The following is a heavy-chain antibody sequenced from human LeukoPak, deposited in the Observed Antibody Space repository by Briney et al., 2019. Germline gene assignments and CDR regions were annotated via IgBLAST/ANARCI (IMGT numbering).Heavy chain of an antibody. CDR1: GYSISSGYY. D-gene: IGHD3-22*01. CDR2: IYYSGST. J-gene: IGHJ4*02. V-gene: IGHV4-38-2*02. Sequence: SETLSLTCTVSGYSISSGYYWGWIRQPPGKGLEWIGSIYYSGSTYYNPSLKSRVTISVDTPKNQFSLKLSSVTAADTAVYYCARDLTYYCDSSGYYDGGDFDYWGQGTLVTVSS. CDR3: ARDLTYYCDSSGYYDGGDFDY.